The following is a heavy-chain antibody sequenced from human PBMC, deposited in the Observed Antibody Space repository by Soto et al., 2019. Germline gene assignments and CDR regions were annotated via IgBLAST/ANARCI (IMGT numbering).Heavy chain of an antibody. V-gene: IGHV3-30*18. CDR1: GFTFSAYG. D-gene: IGHD2-2*01. Sequence: GGSLRLSCVVSGFTFSAYGMHWVRQTPGKGLEWVAFISYDGGNKYYADSVKGRFTISRDNSKNTLYLQMNSLRAEDTAVYFCAKNEVGSSSLPYYYYGMDVWGQGTTVTVSS. CDR2: ISYDGGNK. CDR3: AKNEVGSSSLPYYYYGMDV. J-gene: IGHJ6*02.